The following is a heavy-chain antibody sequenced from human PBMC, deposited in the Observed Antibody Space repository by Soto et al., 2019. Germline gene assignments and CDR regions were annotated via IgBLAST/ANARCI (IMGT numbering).Heavy chain of an antibody. Sequence: GGSLRLSCAASGITFSSYWMHWVRQAPGKGLVWVSRIKSDGSSTSYADSVKGRFTISRDNAKNMLYLQMNSLRAEDTAVYYCAREACSGGNCFYFGPDYWGQGTLVTVSS. CDR1: GITFSSYW. V-gene: IGHV3-74*01. CDR2: IKSDGSST. D-gene: IGHD2-15*01. J-gene: IGHJ4*02. CDR3: AREACSGGNCFYFGPDY.